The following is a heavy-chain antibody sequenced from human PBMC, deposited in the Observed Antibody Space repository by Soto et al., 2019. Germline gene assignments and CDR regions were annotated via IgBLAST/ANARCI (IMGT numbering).Heavy chain of an antibody. Sequence: ASVKVSCKASGYTFTSYGISWVRQAPGQGLEWMGWISAYNGNTNYAQKLQGRVTMTTDTSTSTAYMELRSLRSDDTAVYYCARGLGPLRYFDRTLRPNDAFDIWGQGTMVTVSS. J-gene: IGHJ3*02. D-gene: IGHD3-9*01. CDR2: ISAYNGNT. CDR3: ARGLGPLRYFDRTLRPNDAFDI. V-gene: IGHV1-18*01. CDR1: GYTFTSYG.